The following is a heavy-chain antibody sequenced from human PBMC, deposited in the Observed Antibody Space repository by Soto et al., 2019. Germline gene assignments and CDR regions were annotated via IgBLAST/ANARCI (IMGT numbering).Heavy chain of an antibody. CDR3: ARISRGYSGYDLGYYYYGMDV. J-gene: IGHJ6*02. Sequence: GASVKVSCKASGYTFTSYAISWVRQAPGQGLEWMGGIIPIFGTANYAQKFQGRVTITADESTSTANMELSSLRSEDTAVYYCARISRGYSGYDLGYYYYGMDVWGQGTTVTVSS. CDR2: IIPIFGTA. D-gene: IGHD5-12*01. CDR1: GYTFTSYA. V-gene: IGHV1-69*13.